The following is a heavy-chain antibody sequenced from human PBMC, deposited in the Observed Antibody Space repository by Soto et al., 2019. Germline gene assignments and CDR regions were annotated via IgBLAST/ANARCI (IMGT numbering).Heavy chain of an antibody. Sequence: QVQLVQSGAEVKKPGSSVKVSCKASGGTFTTSAISWVRQAPGQGLEWMGGIIPIFSTADYAQKFQGRVTITAAESTTPAYMALSSLRSEDTAVYYCARDRPRENYGGNYYYEMDVWGQGTTVTVSS. CDR1: GGTFTTSA. CDR2: IIPIFSTA. V-gene: IGHV1-69*12. D-gene: IGHD4-17*01. CDR3: ARDRPRENYGGNYYYEMDV. J-gene: IGHJ6*02.